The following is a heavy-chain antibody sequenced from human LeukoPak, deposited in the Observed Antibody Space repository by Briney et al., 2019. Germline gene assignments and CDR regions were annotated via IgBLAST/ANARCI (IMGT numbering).Heavy chain of an antibody. D-gene: IGHD3-10*01. J-gene: IGHJ4*02. CDR2: ISAYNGNT. CDR1: GYTFTSYG. CDR3: ARGQSVLWFGELLD. Sequence: ASVKVSCKASGYTFTSYGISWVRQAPGQGLEWMGWISAYNGNTNYAQKLQGRVTMTTDTSTSTAYMELRSLRSDDTAVYYYARGQSVLWFGELLDWGQGTLVTVSS. V-gene: IGHV1-18*01.